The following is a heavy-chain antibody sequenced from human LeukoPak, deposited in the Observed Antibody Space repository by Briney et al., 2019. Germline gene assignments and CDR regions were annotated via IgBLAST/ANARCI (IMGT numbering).Heavy chain of an antibody. D-gene: IGHD6-13*01. J-gene: IGHJ6*03. Sequence: ASVKVSCKASGGTFSSYAISWVRQAPGQGLEWMGGIIPIFGTANYAQKFQGRATITTDESTSTAYMELSSLRSEDTAVYYCARGGIGAAGPQVGYYYYYMDVWGKGTTVTVSS. CDR1: GGTFSSYA. CDR2: IIPIFGTA. V-gene: IGHV1-69*05. CDR3: ARGGIGAAGPQVGYYYYYMDV.